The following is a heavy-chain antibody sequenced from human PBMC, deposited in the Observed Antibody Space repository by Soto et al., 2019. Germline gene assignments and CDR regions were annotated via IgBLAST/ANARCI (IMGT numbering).Heavy chain of an antibody. CDR2: INPSGGRT. V-gene: IGHV1-46*01. Sequence: ASVKVSCKASGCSFTTYYMHWVRQAPGQGLEWMGIINPSGGRTTYAQNFQGRVTMTRDTSTSTVYMELSSLRSEDTAVYYCARDGCITATCAGGGNWFDPWGQGTPVTVSS. CDR1: GCSFTTYY. D-gene: IGHD3-10*01. J-gene: IGHJ5*02. CDR3: ARDGCITATCAGGGNWFDP.